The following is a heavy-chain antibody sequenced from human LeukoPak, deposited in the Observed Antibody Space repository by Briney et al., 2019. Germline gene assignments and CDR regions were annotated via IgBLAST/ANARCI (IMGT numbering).Heavy chain of an antibody. J-gene: IGHJ3*02. Sequence: PGRSLRLFCAASGFTFDDYAMHWVRQAPGKGLEWVSGISWNSGSIGYADSVKGRFTISRDNAKNSLYLQMNSLRAEDTALYYCAKGRFWNDILTGHSSEAFDIWGQGTMVTVSS. CDR3: AKGRFWNDILTGHSSEAFDI. CDR2: ISWNSGSI. V-gene: IGHV3-9*01. CDR1: GFTFDDYA. D-gene: IGHD3-9*01.